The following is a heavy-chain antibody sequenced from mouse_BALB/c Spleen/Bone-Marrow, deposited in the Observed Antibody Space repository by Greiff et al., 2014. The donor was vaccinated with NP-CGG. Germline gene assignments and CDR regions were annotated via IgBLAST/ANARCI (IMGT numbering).Heavy chain of an antibody. CDR2: IDPANGDT. CDR1: GFNIKDTY. V-gene: IGHV14-3*02. CDR3: TRPSFYYGSSYWYFDV. J-gene: IGHJ1*01. D-gene: IGHD1-1*01. Sequence: VQLKQSGSELVKPGASVKLSCAASGFNIKDTYMHWVKQRPEQGLEWIGRIDPANGDTKYDPKFQGKATITVDTSSNTAYLQLSSLTSEDTAVYYCTRPSFYYGSSYWYFDVWGAGTTVTVSS.